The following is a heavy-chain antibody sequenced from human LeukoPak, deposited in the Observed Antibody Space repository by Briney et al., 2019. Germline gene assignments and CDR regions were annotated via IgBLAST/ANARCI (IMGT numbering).Heavy chain of an antibody. D-gene: IGHD3-22*01. V-gene: IGHV5-51*01. CDR1: GYSFTSYW. CDR3: ARQDGYYDSSGYTPFDY. J-gene: IGHJ4*02. Sequence: GVSLKISCKGSGYSFTSYWIGWVRQMPGKGLEWMGSIYPGDSDTRYSPSFQGQVTISADKSISTAYLQWSSLKASDTAMYYCARQDGYYDSSGYTPFDYWGQGTLVTVSS. CDR2: IYPGDSDT.